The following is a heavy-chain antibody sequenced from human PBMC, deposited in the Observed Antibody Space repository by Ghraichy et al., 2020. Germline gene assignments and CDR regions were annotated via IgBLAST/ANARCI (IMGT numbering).Heavy chain of an antibody. Sequence: GGSLGLSCAASGFTFSSYSMNWVRQAPGKGLEWLSYISSSSSTIYYADSVKGRFTISRDNAKKSLSLQLNSLRDEDTALYYCAREYSSSWYSLDFRGQGTLVTVSS. CDR1: GFTFSSYS. D-gene: IGHD6-13*01. CDR3: AREYSSSWYSLDF. CDR2: ISSSSSTI. V-gene: IGHV3-48*02. J-gene: IGHJ4*02.